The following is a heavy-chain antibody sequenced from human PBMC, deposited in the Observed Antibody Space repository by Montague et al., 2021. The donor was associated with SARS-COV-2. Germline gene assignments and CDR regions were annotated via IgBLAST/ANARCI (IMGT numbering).Heavy chain of an antibody. CDR2: IYWNDDK. CDR1: GFSLRNRRVG. D-gene: IGHD5/OR15-5a*01. CDR3: ARSNDVYDHFDY. J-gene: IGHJ4*02. Sequence: PALVKPTHTLTLTCSLSGFSLRNRRVGVGWIRQPPGKALEWLAFIYWNDDKRYNRSLENRLTITKDSSENQVVLTVTNVDPVDSATYYCARSNDVYDHFDYWGQGTLVTVSS. V-gene: IGHV2-5*01.